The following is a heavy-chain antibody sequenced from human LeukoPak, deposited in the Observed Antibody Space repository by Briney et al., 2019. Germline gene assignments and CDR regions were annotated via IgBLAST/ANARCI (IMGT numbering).Heavy chain of an antibody. CDR3: AKVVDPYDNCSGGSCYSGVAGAFDY. J-gene: IGHJ4*02. CDR1: GFTFSSYG. CDR2: IRYDGSNK. Sequence: PGGSLRLSCAASGFTFSSYGMHWVRQAPGKGLEWAAFIRYDGSNKYYADSVKGRFTISRDNSKNTLYLQMNSLRAEDTAVYYCAKVVDPYDNCSGGSCYSGVAGAFDYWGQGTLVTVSS. D-gene: IGHD2-15*01. V-gene: IGHV3-30*02.